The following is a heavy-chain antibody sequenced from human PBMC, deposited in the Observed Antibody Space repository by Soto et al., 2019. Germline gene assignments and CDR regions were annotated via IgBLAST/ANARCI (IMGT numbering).Heavy chain of an antibody. V-gene: IGHV3-9*01. CDR3: AKDILSGYYHDAFDI. D-gene: IGHD3-22*01. Sequence: EVQLVESGGGLVQPGRSLRLSCAASGFTFDDYAMHWVRQAPGKGLEWVSGISWNSGSIGYADSVKGRFTISRDNAKNSLYLQMNSLRAEDTALYYCAKDILSGYYHDAFDIWGQGTMVTVSS. CDR2: ISWNSGSI. J-gene: IGHJ3*02. CDR1: GFTFDDYA.